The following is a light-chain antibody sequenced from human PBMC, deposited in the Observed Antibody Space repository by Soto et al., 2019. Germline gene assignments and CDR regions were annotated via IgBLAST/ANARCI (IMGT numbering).Light chain of an antibody. CDR2: LGS. V-gene: IGKV2-28*01. J-gene: IGKJ5*01. CDR1: RILLHTNGFNY. Sequence: DIVMTQSPLSLPVTPREPASISFRFSRILLHTNGFNYLDWYLQKTGKSPQIXIYLGSNRAYGVPDRLSGSGSGTDFKLKISRVEAEDVGVYYCMQALQTPPTCGQGTRLEIK. CDR3: MQALQTPPT.